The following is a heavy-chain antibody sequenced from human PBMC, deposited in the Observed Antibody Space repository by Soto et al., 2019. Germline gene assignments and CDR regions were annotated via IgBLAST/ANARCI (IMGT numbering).Heavy chain of an antibody. CDR2: ISSSTDYK. CDR3: ARVQGADSSTYYQEPLDI. D-gene: IGHD3-22*01. V-gene: IGHV3-21*01. J-gene: IGHJ3*02. Sequence: EVQLVESGGGLVRPGGSLRLSCAASGFTFSTYSMSWVCQAPGKGLEWVSFISSSTDYKYYADSVRGRFAISRDNAENSLSLQMHSLRAEDTAVYYCARVQGADSSTYYQEPLDIWGQGTVVTVSS. CDR1: GFTFSTYS.